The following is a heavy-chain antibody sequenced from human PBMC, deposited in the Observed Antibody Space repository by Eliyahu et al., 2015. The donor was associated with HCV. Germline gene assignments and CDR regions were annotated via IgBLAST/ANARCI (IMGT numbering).Heavy chain of an antibody. CDR3: ASWAGSTDLGGFYFDY. J-gene: IGHJ4*02. D-gene: IGHD1-7*01. CDR1: XHPYTKXA. CDR2: INAVNGKT. Sequence: QALLVQSGGEVKQPGASVRVXCKASXHPYTKXAIHWVRQAPGQKLEWMGWINAVNGKTEYSQKFQGRVTFTRDTSASTVYMELSSLRSEDTAVYSCASWAGSTDLGGFYFDYWGQGSLVXVSS. V-gene: IGHV1-3*01.